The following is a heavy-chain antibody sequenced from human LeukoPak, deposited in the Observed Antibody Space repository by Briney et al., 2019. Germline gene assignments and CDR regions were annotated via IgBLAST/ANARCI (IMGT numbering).Heavy chain of an antibody. CDR3: ARSRGSGSYYGAY. CDR2: ISYDGSNK. CDR1: GFTFSSYG. Sequence: PGGSLRLSCAASGFTFSSYGMHWVRQAPGKGLEWVAVISYDGSNKYYADSVKGRFTISRDNSKNTLYLQMNSLRAEDTAVYCARSRGSGSYYGAYWGQGTLVTVSS. V-gene: IGHV3-30*03. D-gene: IGHD1-26*01. J-gene: IGHJ4*02.